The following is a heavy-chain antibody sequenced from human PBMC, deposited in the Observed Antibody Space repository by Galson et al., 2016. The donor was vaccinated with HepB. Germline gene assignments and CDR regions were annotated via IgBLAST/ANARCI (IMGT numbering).Heavy chain of an antibody. CDR2: INYGGTNT. CDR1: GFTFNSNW. Sequence: SLRLSCAASGFTFNSNWMHWVRQAPGKGLVWVSRINYGGTNTDYADSVKGRFAISRDNAKNTLYLQMTNLRDEDTAVYYCARGNGRPGERGDYWGQGTLVTVSS. V-gene: IGHV3-74*01. CDR3: ARGNGRPGERGDY. J-gene: IGHJ4*02. D-gene: IGHD1-1*01.